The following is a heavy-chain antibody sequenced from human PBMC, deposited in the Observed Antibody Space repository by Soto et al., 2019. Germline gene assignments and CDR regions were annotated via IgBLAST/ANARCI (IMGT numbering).Heavy chain of an antibody. J-gene: IGHJ5*02. V-gene: IGHV4-39*01. D-gene: IGHD2-2*01. CDR2: IYYSGST. Sequence: TSETLSLTCTVSGGSISSSSYYWGWIRQPPGKGLEWIGSIYYSGSTYYNPSLKSRVTISVDTSKNQFSLKLSSVTATDTAVYYCAHRPFAVGYCSSTSCSEGWFDPWGQGTLVTVSS. CDR1: GGSISSSSYY. CDR3: AHRPFAVGYCSSTSCSEGWFDP.